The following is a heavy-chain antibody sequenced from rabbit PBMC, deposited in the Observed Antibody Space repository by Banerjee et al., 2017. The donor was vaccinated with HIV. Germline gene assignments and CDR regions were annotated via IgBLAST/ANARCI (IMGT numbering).Heavy chain of an antibody. CDR3: ARDSYGYTGYDL. CDR1: GFSFSAGYY. V-gene: IGHV1S40*01. Sequence: QQLVESGGGLVKPGASLTLTCTASGFSFSAGYYMCWVRQAPGKGLEWIACIYTGSSGNTYYASWAKGRFTISKTSSTTVTLQMTSLTAADTATYFCARDSYGYTGYDLWGQGTLVTVS. D-gene: IGHD6-1*01. J-gene: IGHJ3*01. CDR2: IYTGSSGNT.